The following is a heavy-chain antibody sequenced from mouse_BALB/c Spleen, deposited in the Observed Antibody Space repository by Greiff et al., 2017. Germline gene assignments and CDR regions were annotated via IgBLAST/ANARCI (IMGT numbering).Heavy chain of an antibody. Sequence: VQRVESGPGLVAPSQSLSITCTVSGFSLTSYGVHWVRQPPGKGLEWLGVIWAGGSTNYNSARMSRLSISKDNSKSQVFLKMNSLQTDGTAMYYWATYRGDAMDYGGQGTSVTVSS. J-gene: IGHJ4*01. CDR3: ATYRGDAMDY. CDR2: IWAGGST. CDR1: GFSLTSYG. V-gene: IGHV2-9*02. D-gene: IGHD2-12*01.